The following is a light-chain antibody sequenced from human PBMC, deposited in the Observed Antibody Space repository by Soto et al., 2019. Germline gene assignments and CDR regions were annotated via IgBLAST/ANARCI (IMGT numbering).Light chain of an antibody. V-gene: IGKV4-1*01. CDR1: QSVLYSSNNENY. CDR3: QQYYSTPLT. CDR2: WAS. Sequence: DTVMTQSPDSLAVSLGERATINCRSSQSVLYSSNNENYLAWYQQKAGQPPKLLIYWASTRESGVPDRFSGSGSGTDFTLSISSLQAEDVEVYYCQQYYSTPLTFGGGTKVDIX. J-gene: IGKJ4*01.